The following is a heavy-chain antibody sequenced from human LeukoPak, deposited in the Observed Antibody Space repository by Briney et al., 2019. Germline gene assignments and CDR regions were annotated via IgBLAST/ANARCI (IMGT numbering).Heavy chain of an antibody. D-gene: IGHD2-2*01. CDR1: GFSINYDW. CDR2: IKRKADGGTT. V-gene: IGHV3-15*01. Sequence: GGSLRLSCAPPGFSINYDWMSWVRQAPGKGLEWVGRIKRKADGGTTEYAAPVKGRFTISRDDSRNTLYLQMSSLKSEDTAVYYCVRDQYCASSSCPGAFDLWGQGTVVTVSS. CDR3: VRDQYCASSSCPGAFDL. J-gene: IGHJ3*01.